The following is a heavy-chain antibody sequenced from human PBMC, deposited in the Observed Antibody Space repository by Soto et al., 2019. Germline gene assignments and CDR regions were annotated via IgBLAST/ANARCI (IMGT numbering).Heavy chain of an antibody. Sequence: QVQLVQSGAEVKNPGASVKLSCKASGYIFTNYYIHWVRQAPGQGLEWMAIINPSGGSTNYAQKFQGRVTLARDTFTNTVYMELSSRRSEDTAIYYCARDLTSGDYWGQGTLVTVSS. CDR3: ARDLTSGDY. J-gene: IGHJ4*02. CDR2: INPSGGST. CDR1: GYIFTNYY. D-gene: IGHD7-27*01. V-gene: IGHV1-46*01.